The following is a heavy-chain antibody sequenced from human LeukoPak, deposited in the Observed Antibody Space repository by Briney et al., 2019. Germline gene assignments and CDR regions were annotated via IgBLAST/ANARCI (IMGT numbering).Heavy chain of an antibody. V-gene: IGHV3-15*01. J-gene: IGHJ4*02. Sequence: NAGRSLRLSCAPAGFTFTNAWMTSVSQEPGKWLASAGCIKSKTDGGTTDYAAPVKGRFTISRDDSKNTLYLQMNSLKTEDTAVYYCTTEGVVVAATIDCWGQGTLVTVSS. CDR3: TTEGVVVAATIDC. CDR2: IKSKTDGGTT. CDR1: GFTFTNAW. D-gene: IGHD2-15*01.